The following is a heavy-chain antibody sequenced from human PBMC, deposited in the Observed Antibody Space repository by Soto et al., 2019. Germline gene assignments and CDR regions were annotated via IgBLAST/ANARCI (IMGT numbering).Heavy chain of an antibody. D-gene: IGHD3-10*01. CDR1: GATISSYQ. J-gene: IGHJ5*02. V-gene: IGHV4-59*01. CDR3: ARELFGRSVWFDP. Sequence: SETLSLTCSVSGATISSYQWSWIRQPPGKGLEWIGYIYYSGSTNYNPSLKSRVTISVDTSKNQFSLKLSSVTAADTAVYYCARELFGRSVWFDPWGQGTLVTVS. CDR2: IYYSGST.